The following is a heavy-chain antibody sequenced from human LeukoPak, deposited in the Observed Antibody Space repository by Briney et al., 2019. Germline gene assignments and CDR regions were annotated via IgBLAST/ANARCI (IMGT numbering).Heavy chain of an antibody. CDR2: ISWNSGNI. Sequence: GGSLRLSCTGSGFTFSSYVMNWVRQAPGKGLEWVSGISWNSGNIAYADFVGGRFTISRDNAKNSLSLQMNSLSDEDTAVYYCAKDAYGGATFFYYMDVWGKGTTVTVSS. CDR1: GFTFSSYV. V-gene: IGHV3-9*01. D-gene: IGHD2/OR15-2a*01. J-gene: IGHJ6*03. CDR3: AKDAYGGATFFYYMDV.